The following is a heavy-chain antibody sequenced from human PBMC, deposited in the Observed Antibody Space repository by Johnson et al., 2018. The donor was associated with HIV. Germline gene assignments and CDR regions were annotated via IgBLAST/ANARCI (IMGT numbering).Heavy chain of an antibody. V-gene: IGHV3-20*04. CDR1: GFTFDDYG. Sequence: VQLVESGGGVIRPGGSLRLSCAASGFTFDDYGVSWVRQAPGKGLEWVSGLNWHGGSRDYADSVKGRFTISRDNGKNSLYLQMNSLRAEDTALYYCARVSTMIVVARNDAFDIWGQGTMVTVSS. J-gene: IGHJ3*02. CDR2: LNWHGGSR. D-gene: IGHD3-22*01. CDR3: ARVSTMIVVARNDAFDI.